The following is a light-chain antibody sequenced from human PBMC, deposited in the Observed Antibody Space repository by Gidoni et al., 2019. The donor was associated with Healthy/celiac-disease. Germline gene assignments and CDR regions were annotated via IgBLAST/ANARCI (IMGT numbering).Light chain of an antibody. CDR2: GAS. J-gene: IGKJ1*01. Sequence: EIVMTQSPATLSVSTGERATISCRASQSVSSNLAWSQQKPGQEPRLLIYGASTRATGIPARFSGSGSGTEFTLTISSLQSEDFAVYYCQQYNNWPPWTFGQGTKVEIK. CDR1: QSVSSN. CDR3: QQYNNWPPWT. V-gene: IGKV3-15*01.